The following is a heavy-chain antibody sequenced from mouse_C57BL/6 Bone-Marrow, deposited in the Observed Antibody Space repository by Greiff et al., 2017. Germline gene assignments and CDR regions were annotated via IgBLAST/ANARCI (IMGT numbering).Heavy chain of an antibody. CDR1: GYSFTSYY. Sequence: LVESGPELVKPGASVKISCKASGYSFTSYYIHWVKQRPGPGLEWIGWIYPGSGNTKYNEKFKGKATLTADTSSSTAYMQLSSLTSEDSAVYYCARGGTNYYGSSRGYYAMDYWGQGTSVTVSS. J-gene: IGHJ4*01. CDR2: IYPGSGNT. CDR3: ARGGTNYYGSSRGYYAMDY. V-gene: IGHV1-66*01. D-gene: IGHD1-1*01.